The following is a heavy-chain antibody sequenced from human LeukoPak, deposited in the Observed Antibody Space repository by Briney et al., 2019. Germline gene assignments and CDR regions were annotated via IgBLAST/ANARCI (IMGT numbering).Heavy chain of an antibody. CDR3: ARDNTAPTRGGFDY. CDR2: ISYDGSNK. Sequence: GRSLRLSCAASGFTFSSYAMHWVRQAPGKGLEWVAVISYDGSNKYYADSVKGRFTISRDNAKNSLYLQMNSLRAEDTAVYYCARDNTAPTRGGFDYWGQGTLVTVSS. CDR1: GFTFSSYA. D-gene: IGHD2-21*02. V-gene: IGHV3-30-3*01. J-gene: IGHJ4*02.